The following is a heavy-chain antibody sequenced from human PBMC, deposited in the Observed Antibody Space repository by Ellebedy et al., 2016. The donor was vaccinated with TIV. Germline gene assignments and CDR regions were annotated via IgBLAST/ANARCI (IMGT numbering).Heavy chain of an antibody. Sequence: ASVKVSCKASGYTFSTQGISWVRQAPGQGLEWMGWINPDSGGTNLPQKFQGRVTMTRDTSVNTAYMELNRLQSDDTAVYYCARVLRATSGMDVWGQGTTVIVS. J-gene: IGHJ6*02. CDR1: GYTFSTQG. V-gene: IGHV1-2*02. CDR2: INPDSGGT. D-gene: IGHD4/OR15-4a*01. CDR3: ARVLRATSGMDV.